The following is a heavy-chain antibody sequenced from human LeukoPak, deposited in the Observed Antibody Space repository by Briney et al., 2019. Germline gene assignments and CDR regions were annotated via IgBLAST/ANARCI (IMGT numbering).Heavy chain of an antibody. CDR2: IIPIFGTA. Sequence: SVKVSCKASGGTFSSYAISWVRQAPGQGLEWMGRIIPIFGTANYAQKFQGRVTITTDESTSTAYMELSSLRSEDTAVYYCAVVQQLGSYYFDYWGQGTLVTVSS. J-gene: IGHJ4*02. V-gene: IGHV1-69*05. CDR1: GGTFSSYA. D-gene: IGHD6-13*01. CDR3: AVVQQLGSYYFDY.